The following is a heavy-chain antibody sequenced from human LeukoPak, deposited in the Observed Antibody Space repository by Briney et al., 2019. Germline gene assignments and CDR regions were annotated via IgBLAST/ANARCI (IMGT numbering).Heavy chain of an antibody. CDR1: GFTFSNYG. Sequence: GGTLRLSCAASGFTFSNYGMNWVRQAPGKGLEWVSTISGSGGSTYYADSVKGRFTISRDNSKNTFYLQMNSLRAEDTAIYYCARGPYCSGGSCYSLGEFDPWGQGTLVTVSS. D-gene: IGHD2-15*01. J-gene: IGHJ5*02. V-gene: IGHV3-23*01. CDR2: ISGSGGST. CDR3: ARGPYCSGGSCYSLGEFDP.